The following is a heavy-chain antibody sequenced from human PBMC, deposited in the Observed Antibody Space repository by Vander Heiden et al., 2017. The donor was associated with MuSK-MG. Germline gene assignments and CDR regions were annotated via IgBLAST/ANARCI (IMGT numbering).Heavy chain of an antibody. CDR1: GGPFIGYY. V-gene: IGHV4-34*01. CDR2: INHSGST. CDR3: ARRYYDFWSGYLKYFDY. Sequence: QFHLQQWGAGLLNPSEPRSLPSPAFGGPFIGYYWSWIRQPPGKGLEWIGEINHSGSTNYNPSLKSRVTISVDTSKNQFSLKLSSVTAADTAVYYCARRYYDFWSGYLKYFDYWGQGTLVTVSS. D-gene: IGHD3-3*01. J-gene: IGHJ4*02.